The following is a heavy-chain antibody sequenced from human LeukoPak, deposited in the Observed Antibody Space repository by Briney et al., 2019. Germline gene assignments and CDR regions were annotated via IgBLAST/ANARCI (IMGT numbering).Heavy chain of an antibody. CDR2: IIPILGIA. CDR1: GGTFSSYA. D-gene: IGHD2-2*02. V-gene: IGHV1-69*04. J-gene: IGHJ6*03. Sequence: SVKVSCKASGGTFSSYAISWVRQAPGQGLEWMGRIIPILGIANYAQKFQGRVTITADKSTSTAYMELRSLRSDDTAVYYCARDRHCSSTSCYSFYYMDVWGKGTTVTVSS. CDR3: ARDRHCSSTSCYSFYYMDV.